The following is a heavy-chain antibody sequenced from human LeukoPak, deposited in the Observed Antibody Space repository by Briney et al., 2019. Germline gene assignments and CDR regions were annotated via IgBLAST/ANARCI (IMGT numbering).Heavy chain of an antibody. CDR3: ARHPRYSGSYYFDY. V-gene: IGHV4-59*08. D-gene: IGHD1-26*01. CDR1: TDSTNTYY. J-gene: IGHJ4*02. Sequence: PSETLSLTCSVSTDSTNTYYWSWIRQSPGKGLEWIGHIYHSGSTDYNPSLKSRVTISVDTSKNQFSLKLSSVTAADTAVYYCARHPRYSGSYYFDYWGQGTLVTVSS. CDR2: IYHSGST.